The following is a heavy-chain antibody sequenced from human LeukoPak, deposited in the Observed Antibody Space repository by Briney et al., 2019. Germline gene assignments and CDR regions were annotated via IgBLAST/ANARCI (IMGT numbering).Heavy chain of an antibody. Sequence: GRSLRLSCAASGFTFSSYGMHWVRQAPGKGLEWVALIWYDGTNKYYAGSVKGRFTISRDNSNNTLYLQMNSLRAEDTGVYYYVRALYRWAFSGYENSGPEPDYWGQGTLVTVSS. J-gene: IGHJ4*02. CDR2: IWYDGTNK. D-gene: IGHD5-12*01. V-gene: IGHV3-33*01. CDR3: VRALYRWAFSGYENSGPEPDY. CDR1: GFTFSSYG.